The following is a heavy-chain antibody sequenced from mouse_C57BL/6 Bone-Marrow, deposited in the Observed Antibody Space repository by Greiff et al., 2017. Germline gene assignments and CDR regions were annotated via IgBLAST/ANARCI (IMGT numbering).Heavy chain of an antibody. V-gene: IGHV7-3*01. Sequence: EVKLQESGGGLVQPGGSLSLSCAASGFTFTDYYMSWVRQPPGKALEWLGFIRNKANGYTTEYSASVKGRFTISRDNSQSILYLQMNALRAEDSATYYCARYPTAGYFDVWGTGTTVTVSS. CDR1: GFTFTDYY. J-gene: IGHJ1*03. CDR2: IRNKANGYTT. CDR3: ARYPTAGYFDV. D-gene: IGHD1-2*01.